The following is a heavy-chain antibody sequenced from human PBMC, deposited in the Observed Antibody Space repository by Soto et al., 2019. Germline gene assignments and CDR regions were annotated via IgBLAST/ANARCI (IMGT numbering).Heavy chain of an antibody. CDR2: INHSGST. J-gene: IGHJ6*02. Sequence: SETLSLTCAVYGGSFSGYYWSWIRQPPGKGLEWIGEINHSGSTNYNPSLKSRVTISVDTSKNQFSLRLSSVTAANTAVYYCARGQGSGWYVGSAYYYGMDVWGQGTTVTVSS. V-gene: IGHV4-34*01. CDR1: GGSFSGYY. CDR3: ARGQGSGWYVGSAYYYGMDV. D-gene: IGHD6-19*01.